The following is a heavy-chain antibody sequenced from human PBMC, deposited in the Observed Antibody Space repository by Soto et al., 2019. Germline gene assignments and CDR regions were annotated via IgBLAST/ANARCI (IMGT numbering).Heavy chain of an antibody. J-gene: IGHJ2*01. CDR1: GYIFTSYG. D-gene: IGHD3-10*01. Sequence: QVQLVQSGAEVKKPGASVKVSCKASGYIFTSYGVSWVRQAPGQGLEWVGWISAYNGNTNYAQKLQGRVTMTTDTSTTTAYMELRSLRSDVTAVYYCARDQPSSGYYWCFDLWGRGTLVTVSS. CDR3: ARDQPSSGYYWCFDL. CDR2: ISAYNGNT. V-gene: IGHV1-18*01.